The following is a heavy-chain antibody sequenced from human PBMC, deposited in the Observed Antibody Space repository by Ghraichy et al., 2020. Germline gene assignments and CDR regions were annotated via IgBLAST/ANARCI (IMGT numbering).Heavy chain of an antibody. D-gene: IGHD2-8*01. CDR1: GGSISSSSYY. Sequence: SQTLSLTCTVSGGSISSSSYYWGWIRQPPGKGLEWIGSIYYSGSTYYNPSLKSRVTISVDTSKNQFSLKLSSVTAADTAVYYCARGVYAIVDWFDPWGQGTLVTVSS. CDR2: IYYSGST. CDR3: ARGVYAIVDWFDP. J-gene: IGHJ5*02. V-gene: IGHV4-39*01.